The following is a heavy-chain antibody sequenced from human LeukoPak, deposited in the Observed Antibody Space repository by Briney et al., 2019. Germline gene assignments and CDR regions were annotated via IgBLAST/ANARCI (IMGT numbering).Heavy chain of an antibody. CDR2: IIPILGIA. J-gene: IGHJ4*02. CDR3: AGTYYDFWSGYYENYFDY. V-gene: IGHV1-69*04. D-gene: IGHD3-3*01. CDR1: GGTFSSYA. Sequence: GSSVKVSCKASGGTFSSYAISWVRQAPGQGLEWMGRIIPILGIANYAQKFQGRVTITADKSTSTAYMELSSLRSEDTAVYYCAGTYYDFWSGYYENYFDYWGQGTLVTVSS.